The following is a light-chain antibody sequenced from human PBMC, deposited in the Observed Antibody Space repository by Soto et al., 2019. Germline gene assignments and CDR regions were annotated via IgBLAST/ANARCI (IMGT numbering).Light chain of an antibody. CDR2: YAS. V-gene: IGKV1-5*01. J-gene: IGKJ2*01. Sequence: DIHLTQSPSILSASVGDRVTITCRASQSVRSWLAWYQQKPWKAPNLLIYYASNLASGGPSKFSGSGSGTESTLSISSLQPQDFATYFFQQYSRHSLLSFGQGTKLEI. CDR3: QQYSRHSLLS. CDR1: QSVRSW.